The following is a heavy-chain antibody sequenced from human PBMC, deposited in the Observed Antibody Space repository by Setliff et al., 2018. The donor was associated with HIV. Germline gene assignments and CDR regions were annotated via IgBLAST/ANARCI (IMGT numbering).Heavy chain of an antibody. CDR2: INLSRST. Sequence: KPSETLSLTCTVSGGPASNSRYYWAWIRQPPGKGLEWIGEINLSRSTDYNPSLKSRVTISVDTSKNQFSLRLSSVTAGETAGYYCTRRRGPMVRGVDPTPSYYFDYWGQGTLVTVSS. J-gene: IGHJ4*02. D-gene: IGHD3-10*01. CDR1: GGPASNSRYY. CDR3: TRRRGPMVRGVDPTPSYYFDY. V-gene: IGHV4-39*07.